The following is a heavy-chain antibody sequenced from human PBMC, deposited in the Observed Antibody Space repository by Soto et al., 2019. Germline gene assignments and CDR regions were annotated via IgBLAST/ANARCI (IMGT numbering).Heavy chain of an antibody. V-gene: IGHV4-31*03. J-gene: IGHJ5*02. Sequence: QVQLQESGPGLVKFSQTLSLTCTVSGGSINSDDYFWSWIRQQPGKGLEWIGYIYYSGSTSYNPSLKSRVTISIDTSKNQFSLNLTSVTAADTAVYYCARNDNWFDPWGQGTLVTVSS. CDR2: IYYSGST. CDR1: GGSINSDDYF. CDR3: ARNDNWFDP.